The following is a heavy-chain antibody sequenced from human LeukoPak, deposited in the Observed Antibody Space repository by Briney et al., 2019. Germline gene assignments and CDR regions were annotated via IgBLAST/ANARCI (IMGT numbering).Heavy chain of an antibody. J-gene: IGHJ5*02. CDR3: AKNVDYDFWSGPNWFDP. Sequence: GASVKFSCKASGYTFTGYYMHWVRQAPGQGLEWMGWINPNSGGTNYAQKSQGRVTMTRDTSISTAYMELSRLRSDDTAVYYCAKNVDYDFWSGPNWFDPWGQGTLVTVSS. CDR1: GYTFTGYY. V-gene: IGHV1-2*02. D-gene: IGHD3-3*01. CDR2: INPNSGGT.